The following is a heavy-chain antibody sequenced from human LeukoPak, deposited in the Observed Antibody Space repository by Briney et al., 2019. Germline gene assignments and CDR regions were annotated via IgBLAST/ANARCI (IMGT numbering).Heavy chain of an antibody. CDR2: IYYSGST. V-gene: IGHV4-30-4*01. CDR3: ARDNLTTGTRFDY. D-gene: IGHD1-14*01. J-gene: IGHJ4*02. CDR1: GGSISSGDYY. Sequence: TLSLTCTVSGGSISSGDYYWSWIRQPPGKGLEWIGYIYYSGSTYYNPSLKSRVTISVDTSKNQFSLKLSSVTAADTAVYYCARDNLTTGTRFDYWGQGTLVTVSS.